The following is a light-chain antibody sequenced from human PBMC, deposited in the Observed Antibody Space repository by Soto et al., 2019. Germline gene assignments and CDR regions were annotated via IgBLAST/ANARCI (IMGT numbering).Light chain of an antibody. CDR3: QQRSNWPPLT. CDR1: QSVSSH. Sequence: EIVLTQSPATLSLSPGESATLSYRASQSVSSHLVWYQQKPGQAPRLLIYDASNRATGIPARFSGSGSGTDFTLTIRSLEPEDFAVYYCQQRSNWPPLTFGGGTKVEIK. V-gene: IGKV3-11*01. J-gene: IGKJ4*01. CDR2: DAS.